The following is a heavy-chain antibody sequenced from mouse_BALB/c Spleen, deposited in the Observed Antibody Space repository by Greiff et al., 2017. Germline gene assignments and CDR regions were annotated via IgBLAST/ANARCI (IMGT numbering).Heavy chain of an antibody. CDR3: ARNFPHSYGNYAMDY. CDR2: IWSGGST. D-gene: IGHD2-1*01. Sequence: QVQLKQSGPGLVQPSQSLSITCTVSGFSLTSYGVHWVRQSPGKGLEWLGVIWSGGSTDYNAAFISRLSISKDNSKSQVFFKMNSLQANDTAIYYCARNFPHSYGNYAMDYWGQGTSVTVSS. V-gene: IGHV2-2*02. J-gene: IGHJ4*01. CDR1: GFSLTSYG.